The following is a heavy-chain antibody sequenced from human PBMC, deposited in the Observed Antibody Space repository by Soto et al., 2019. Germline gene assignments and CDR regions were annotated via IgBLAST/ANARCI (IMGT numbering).Heavy chain of an antibody. CDR3: ARGGVGSTSGWFDP. V-gene: IGHV1-18*01. D-gene: IGHD1-26*01. CDR2: ITAYNGNT. J-gene: IGHJ5*02. Sequence: QVQLVQSGAEVKKPGGSVKVSCKASGYIFTSYGISWVRQAPGQGLEWMGWITAYNGNTNYAQSLQGRVTMTADTSTTTAYMELRSLRSDDTAVYYCARGGVGSTSGWFDPWGQGTLVTVSS. CDR1: GYIFTSYG.